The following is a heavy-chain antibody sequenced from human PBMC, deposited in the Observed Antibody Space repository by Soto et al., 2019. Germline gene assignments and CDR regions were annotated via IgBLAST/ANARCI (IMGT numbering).Heavy chain of an antibody. V-gene: IGHV3-30-3*01. J-gene: IGHJ4*02. D-gene: IGHD2-21*02. CDR1: GFTFSSYA. CDR3: ATNVCGGDCAFPY. CDR2: ISYDGTNK. Sequence: GSLRLSCAASGFTFSSYAMHWVRQAPGKGLEWVAVISYDGTNKYYADSVKGRFTISRDNFRNTLYLQMNSLRTEDTAVYYCATNVCGGDCAFPYWGQGTMVTVYS.